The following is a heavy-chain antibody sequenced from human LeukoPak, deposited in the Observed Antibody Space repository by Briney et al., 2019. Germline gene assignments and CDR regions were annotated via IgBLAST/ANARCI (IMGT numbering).Heavy chain of an antibody. J-gene: IGHJ4*02. V-gene: IGHV4-39*01. CDR3: ARQGVVGDY. D-gene: IGHD2-2*01. CDR1: GGSISSSSYY. Sequence: SETLSLTCTVSGGSISSSSYYWGWIRQPPGKGLEWIGSIYYSGSTYYNPSLKSRVTISVDTSKNQFSLKLSSVTAADTAVYYCARQGVVGDYWGQGTLVTVSS. CDR2: IYYSGST.